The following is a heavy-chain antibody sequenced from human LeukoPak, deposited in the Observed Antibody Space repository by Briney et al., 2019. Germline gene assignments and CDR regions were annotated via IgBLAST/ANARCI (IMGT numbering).Heavy chain of an antibody. CDR2: IIPIFGTA. D-gene: IGHD1-26*01. Sequence: SVKDSCKASGGTFSSYAISWVRQAPGQGLEWMGGIIPIFGTANYAQKFQGRVTITADESTSTAYMELSSLRSEDTAVFYCARISLGAIWGYYYGMDVWGQGTTVTVSS. CDR1: GGTFSSYA. J-gene: IGHJ6*02. V-gene: IGHV1-69*13. CDR3: ARISLGAIWGYYYGMDV.